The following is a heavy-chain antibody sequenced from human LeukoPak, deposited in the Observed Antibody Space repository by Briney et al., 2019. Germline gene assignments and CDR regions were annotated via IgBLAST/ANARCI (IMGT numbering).Heavy chain of an antibody. CDR3: TRDSTVITGIDH. Sequence: ASVKISSKASGYTLTVHYLHWVRHAPGQGLEWMGRINPNSGATNYAQKFQGRVTMTRDTSISTAYMELSRLKSDDTAVYYCTRDSTVITGIDHWGQGTMVTVSS. J-gene: IGHJ4*02. CDR2: INPNSGAT. V-gene: IGHV1-2*06. CDR1: GYTLTVHY. D-gene: IGHD4-17*01.